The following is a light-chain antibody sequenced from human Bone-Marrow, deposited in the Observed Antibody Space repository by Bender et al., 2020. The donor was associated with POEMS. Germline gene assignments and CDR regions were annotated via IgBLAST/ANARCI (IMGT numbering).Light chain of an antibody. J-gene: IGLJ2*01. CDR2: EDI. CDR3: CSFAGSYTVV. CDR1: SSDVGTHNL. Sequence: QSALTQPPSVSGSPGQSITIPCTGTSSDVGTHNLVSWYQQQPGKAPRLILYEDIKRPSGVSDRFSGSKSGNTASLTISGLQAEDDADYICCSFAGSYTVVFGGGTKLTVL. V-gene: IGLV2-23*01.